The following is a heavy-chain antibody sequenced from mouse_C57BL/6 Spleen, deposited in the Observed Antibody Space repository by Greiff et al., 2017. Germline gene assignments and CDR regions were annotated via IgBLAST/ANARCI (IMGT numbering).Heavy chain of an antibody. CDR3: ARYRGWGFDY. J-gene: IGHJ2*01. Sequence: EVQLQQSGPELVKPGASEKISCKASGYSFTGYYMNWVKQSPEKSLEWIGEINPSTGGTTYNQKFKAKATLTVDKSSSTAYMQLKSLTSEDSAVYYCARYRGWGFDYWGQGTTLTVSS. CDR1: GYSFTGYY. D-gene: IGHD3-3*01. CDR2: INPSTGGT. V-gene: IGHV1-42*01.